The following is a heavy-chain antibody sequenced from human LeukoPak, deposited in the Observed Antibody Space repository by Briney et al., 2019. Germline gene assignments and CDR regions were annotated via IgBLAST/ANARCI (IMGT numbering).Heavy chain of an antibody. CDR3: ERDLIAAAGLFDY. V-gene: IGHV4-59*01. CDR2: IYYSGST. J-gene: IGHJ4*02. CDR1: GGSISSYY. Sequence: SETLSLTCTVSGGSISSYYWSWIRQPPGKGLEWIGYIYYSGSTNYNPSLKSRVTISVDTSKNQFSLKLSSVTAADTAVYYCERDLIAAAGLFDYWGQGTLVTVSS. D-gene: IGHD6-13*01.